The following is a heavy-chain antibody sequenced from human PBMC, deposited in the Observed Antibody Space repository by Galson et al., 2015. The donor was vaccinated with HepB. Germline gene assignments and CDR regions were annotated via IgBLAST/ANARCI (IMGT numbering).Heavy chain of an antibody. J-gene: IGHJ6*03. CDR2: ISYDGNNK. D-gene: IGHD2-2*03. Sequence: SLRLSCAASGFTFSSYGMHWVRQAPGKGLEWVAVISYDGNNKYYQDSVKGRFTISRDNSKNTLYLQMNSLRAEDTAVYFCAKSGYCNSINCAYSYYLYMDVWGKGTTVTVSS. V-gene: IGHV3-30*18. CDR3: AKSGYCNSINCAYSYYLYMDV. CDR1: GFTFSSYG.